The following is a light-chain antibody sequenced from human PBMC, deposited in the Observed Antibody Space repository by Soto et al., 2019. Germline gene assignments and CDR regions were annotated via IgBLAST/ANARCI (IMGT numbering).Light chain of an antibody. V-gene: IGLV2-8*01. CDR1: SSDVGGYNY. Sequence: QSALTQPPSASGSPGQSVTISCSGTSSDVGGYNYVSWYQRHPGQAPKLMIYDVATRPTGVPDRFSGSKSGNTASLTVSGLQVEDEDTYDCSSLAGFAGIYDVVFGGGTKVTVL. CDR2: DVA. CDR3: SSLAGFAGIYDVV. J-gene: IGLJ2*01.